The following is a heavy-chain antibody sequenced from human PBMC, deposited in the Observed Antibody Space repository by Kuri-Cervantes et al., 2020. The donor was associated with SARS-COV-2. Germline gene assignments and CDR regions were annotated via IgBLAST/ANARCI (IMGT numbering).Heavy chain of an antibody. J-gene: IGHJ6*03. CDR2: INPNSGGT. D-gene: IGHD3-10*01. CDR1: GYTFTGYY. CDR3: ASYGFDLNYYYYYYMDV. V-gene: IGHV1-2*02. Sequence: ASVKVSCKASGYTFTGYYMHWARQAPGQGLEWMGWINPNSGGTNYAQKFQGRVTMTRDTSISTAYMELSRLRSDDTAVYYCASYGFDLNYYYYYYMDVWGKGTTVTVSS.